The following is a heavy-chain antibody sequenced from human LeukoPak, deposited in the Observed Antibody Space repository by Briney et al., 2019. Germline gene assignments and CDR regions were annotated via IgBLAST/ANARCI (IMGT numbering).Heavy chain of an antibody. Sequence: PSETLSLTCTVSGGSISSYYWSWIRQPAGKGLEWIGRIYTSGSTNYNPSLKSRVTMSVDTSKNQFSLKLSSVTAADTAVYYCARAGYCSSTSCYYYYYYMDVWGKGTTVTVSS. D-gene: IGHD2-2*01. CDR1: GGSISSYY. CDR3: ARAGYCSSTSCYYYYYYMDV. CDR2: IYTSGST. J-gene: IGHJ6*03. V-gene: IGHV4-4*07.